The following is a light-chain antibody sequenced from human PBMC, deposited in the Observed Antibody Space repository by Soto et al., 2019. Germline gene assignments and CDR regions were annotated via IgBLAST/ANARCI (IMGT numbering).Light chain of an antibody. J-gene: IGKJ5*01. CDR2: DAS. V-gene: IGKV3-11*01. CDR3: QQRSNWPPAIT. Sequence: EIVLTKSPATLSFSPGERATLSCRASQRVSSYLAWYQQKPGQAPRLLIYDASNRATGIPARFSGSGSGTDFTLTISSLEPEDFAVYYCQQRSNWPPAITFGQGTRLEIK. CDR1: QRVSSY.